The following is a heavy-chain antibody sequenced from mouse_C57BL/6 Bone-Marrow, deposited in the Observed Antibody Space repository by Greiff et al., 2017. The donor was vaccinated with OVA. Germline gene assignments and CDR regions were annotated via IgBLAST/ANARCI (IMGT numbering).Heavy chain of an antibody. D-gene: IGHD1-1*01. J-gene: IGHJ3*01. Sequence: VQLQQSGPELVKPGASVKLSCKASGYSFTDYNMNWVKQSNGKSLEWIGVINPNNGTTSYNQKFKGKATLTVDQSSSTAYMQLNSLTSEDSAVYYCARGDYYGSPWFAYWGQGTLVTVSA. V-gene: IGHV1-39*01. CDR3: ARGDYYGSPWFAY. CDR2: INPNNGTT. CDR1: GYSFTDYN.